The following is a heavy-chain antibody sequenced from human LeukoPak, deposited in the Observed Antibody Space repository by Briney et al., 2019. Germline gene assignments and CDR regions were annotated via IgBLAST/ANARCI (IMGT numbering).Heavy chain of an antibody. CDR2: INSDGSRT. Sequence: AESLRLSCAASGFTFSSYWMHWARQSPGKGLVWIARINSDGSRTAYADSVEGRFHISRDNAKDTVYLQMNSLRAEDTAVYYCARGGTEAYNWFDPWGQGTLVSVSS. J-gene: IGHJ5*02. V-gene: IGHV3-74*01. CDR1: GFTFSSYW. CDR3: ARGGTEAYNWFDP. D-gene: IGHD3/OR15-3a*01.